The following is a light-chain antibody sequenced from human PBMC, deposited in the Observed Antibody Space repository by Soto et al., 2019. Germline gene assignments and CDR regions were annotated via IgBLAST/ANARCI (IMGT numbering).Light chain of an antibody. J-gene: IGKJ5*01. CDR3: QQYGGSPIT. CDR1: QSVTSK. V-gene: IGKV3-20*01. Sequence: VLTPSPGTLSLSPGDRAPLSCGASQSVTSKLAWYQQKPGQAPRLLISGASNRATGIPDRFSGSGSGTDFTLTISRLEPDDFALYFCQQYGGSPITFGLGTRLEIK. CDR2: GAS.